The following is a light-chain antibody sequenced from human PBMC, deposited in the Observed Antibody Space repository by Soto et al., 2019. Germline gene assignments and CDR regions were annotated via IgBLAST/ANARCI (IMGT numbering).Light chain of an antibody. J-gene: IGLJ1*01. Sequence: QSVLTQPPSVSAAPGQKVTISCSGSSSNIGSNYISWYQHLPGTAPKLLIYDTNSRPSGIPDRFSGSKSGTSATLGITGLQTGDEADYYCGTWDSSLSAYVFGTGTKLTVL. CDR1: SSNIGSNY. CDR3: GTWDSSLSAYV. CDR2: DTN. V-gene: IGLV1-51*01.